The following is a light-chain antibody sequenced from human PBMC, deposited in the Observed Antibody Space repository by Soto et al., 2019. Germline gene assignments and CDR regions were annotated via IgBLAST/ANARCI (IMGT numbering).Light chain of an antibody. J-gene: IGKJ1*01. Sequence: EIVMTQSPATLSVSPGDRATLSCRASQSVSGQVAWYQQRPGQAPRLLFYDASTRATGLPARFSGSASGTEFTLTISGLQSEDFAIYYCQQYKDWPWTFGQGDQGGYQ. V-gene: IGKV3-15*01. CDR3: QQYKDWPWT. CDR2: DAS. CDR1: QSVSGQ.